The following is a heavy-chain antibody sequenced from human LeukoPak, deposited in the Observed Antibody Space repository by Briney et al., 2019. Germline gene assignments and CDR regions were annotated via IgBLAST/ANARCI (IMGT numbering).Heavy chain of an antibody. CDR2: ISSSSSII. D-gene: IGHD6-13*01. CDR1: GFTFSSYT. CDR3: ARNRGSWATDY. J-gene: IGHJ4*02. V-gene: IGHV3-48*02. Sequence: PGGSLRLSCAASGFTFSSYTVNWVRQAPGKGLEWVSYISSSSSIIYYADSVKGGFTISRDNAKSSLYVQMNSLRDEDTAVYYCARNRGSWATDYWGQGTLVTVSS.